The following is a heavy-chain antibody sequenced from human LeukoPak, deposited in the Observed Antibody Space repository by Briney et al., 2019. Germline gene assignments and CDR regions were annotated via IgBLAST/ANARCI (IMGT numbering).Heavy chain of an antibody. CDR2: IYSCGST. J-gene: IGHJ4*02. CDR1: GFTVSSNY. D-gene: IGHD3-10*01. V-gene: IGHV3-66*01. Sequence: GGSLRLSCAASGFTVSSNYMSWVRQAPGKGLEWVSVIYSCGSTYYADSVKGRFTISRDNSKNTLYLQMNSLRAEDTAVYYCARDRWLGSYYFDYWGQGTLVTVSS. CDR3: ARDRWLGSYYFDY.